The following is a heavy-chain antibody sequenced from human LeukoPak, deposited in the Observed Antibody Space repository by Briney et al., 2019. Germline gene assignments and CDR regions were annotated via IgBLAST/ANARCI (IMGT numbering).Heavy chain of an antibody. Sequence: GGSLRLSCAVSGLTFSEYWMHWVRQDAGKGLVWVAGISKDGGSTEYADFVKGRCTISRDNAKNTLYLQMNSLTVDDTAVYFCTSGIGTYDYWGLGAQVTVSS. CDR2: ISKDGGST. CDR1: GLTFSEYW. CDR3: TSGIGTYDY. J-gene: IGHJ4*02. V-gene: IGHV3-74*03. D-gene: IGHD1-14*01.